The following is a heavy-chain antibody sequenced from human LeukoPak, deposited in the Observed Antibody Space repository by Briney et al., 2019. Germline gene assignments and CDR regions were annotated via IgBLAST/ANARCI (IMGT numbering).Heavy chain of an antibody. CDR2: MSGDGGST. J-gene: IGHJ4*02. CDR1: GFTFSSYA. CDR3: VKDKYYGSGSPTFDY. Sequence: GGSLRLSCSASGFTFSSYAMHWVRQAPGKGLEYVSAMSGDGGSTYYADSVKGRFTISRDNSKNTLYLQMSSLRAEDTAVYYCVKDKYYGSGSPTFDYWGQGTLVTVSS. D-gene: IGHD3-10*01. V-gene: IGHV3-64D*06.